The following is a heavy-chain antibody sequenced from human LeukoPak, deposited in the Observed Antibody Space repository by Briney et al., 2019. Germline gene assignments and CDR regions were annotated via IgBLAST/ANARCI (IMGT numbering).Heavy chain of an antibody. CDR3: AKTIVVVPAATGRPDY. V-gene: IGHV3-11*01. J-gene: IGHJ4*02. D-gene: IGHD2-2*01. CDR1: GFTFSDYY. Sequence: PGGSLRLSCAASGFTFSDYYMSWIRQAPGKGLEWVSYISSSGSTIYYADSVKGRFTISRDNAKNSLYLQMNSLRAEDTAVYYCAKTIVVVPAATGRPDYWGQGTLVTVSS. CDR2: ISSSGSTI.